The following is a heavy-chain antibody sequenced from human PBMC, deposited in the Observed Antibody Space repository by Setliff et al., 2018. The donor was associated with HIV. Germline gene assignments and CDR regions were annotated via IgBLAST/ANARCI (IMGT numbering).Heavy chain of an antibody. CDR3: ATEARHHGSALDPFDC. D-gene: IGHD1-1*01. CDR1: GFTFSAYT. CDR2: FSSGSSYI. Sequence: PGGSLRLSCAASGFTFSAYTMNWVRQAPGKGPEWVSSFSSGSSYIYYADSVKGRFTISRDNAKNSLYLQMNSLRVEDTAVYYCATEARHHGSALDPFDCWGQGTLVT. J-gene: IGHJ4*02. V-gene: IGHV3-21*01.